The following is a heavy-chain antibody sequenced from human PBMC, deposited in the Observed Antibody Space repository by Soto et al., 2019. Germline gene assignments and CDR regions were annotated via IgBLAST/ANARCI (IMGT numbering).Heavy chain of an antibody. J-gene: IGHJ4*02. CDR1: GFTFSSYA. Sequence: GGSLRLSCAASGFTFSSYAMSWVRQAPGKGLEWVSAISGSGGSTYYADSVKGRFTITRDNSKNTLYLQMNSLRAEDTAVYYCAKIFLGGPTNDWGQGTLVTVSS. CDR2: ISGSGGST. D-gene: IGHD2-15*01. V-gene: IGHV3-23*01. CDR3: AKIFLGGPTND.